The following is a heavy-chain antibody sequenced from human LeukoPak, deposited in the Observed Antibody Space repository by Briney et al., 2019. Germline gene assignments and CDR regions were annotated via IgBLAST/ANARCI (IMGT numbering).Heavy chain of an antibody. D-gene: IGHD1-26*01. J-gene: IGHJ4*02. CDR1: GFTFSSYA. CDR2: ISGSGGST. Sequence: GGSLRLSCAASGFTFSSYAMSWVRQAPGKGLEWVSAISGSGGSTYYADSVKGRFTISRDNSKNTLYLQMNSLRAEDTAVYYCAKDRALSSGSYGICGYWGQGTLVTVSS. CDR3: AKDRALSSGSYGICGY. V-gene: IGHV3-23*01.